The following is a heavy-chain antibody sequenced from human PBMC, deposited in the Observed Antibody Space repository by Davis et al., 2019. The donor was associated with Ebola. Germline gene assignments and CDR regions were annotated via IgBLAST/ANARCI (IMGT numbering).Heavy chain of an antibody. CDR2: ISWNSGSI. D-gene: IGHD3-16*02. CDR3: AKDRIVGQYGMDV. Sequence: PGGSLRLSCAASGFTFDDYAMHWVRQAPGKGLEWVSGISWNSGSIGYADSVKGRFTISRDNAKNSLYLQMNSLRAEDTALYYCAKDRIVGQYGMDVWGQGTTVPSP. V-gene: IGHV3-9*01. J-gene: IGHJ6*02. CDR1: GFTFDDYA.